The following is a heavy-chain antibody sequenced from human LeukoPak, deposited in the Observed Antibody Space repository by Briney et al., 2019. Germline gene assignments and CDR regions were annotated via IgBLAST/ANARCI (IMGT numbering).Heavy chain of an antibody. CDR1: ELIFTREY. Sequence: PGGSLRLSCEVSELIFTREYMTWVRQSPGKGLEWLSTSHPSDTTYYAESVKGRLSVSRDHSKKTLYLQMESLTAEDTAMYYCLPLRGGVGDTGFLDYWGQGIPVTVSS. J-gene: IGHJ4*02. D-gene: IGHD1-26*01. V-gene: IGHV3-53*01. CDR3: LPLRGGVGDTGFLDY. CDR2: SHPSDTT.